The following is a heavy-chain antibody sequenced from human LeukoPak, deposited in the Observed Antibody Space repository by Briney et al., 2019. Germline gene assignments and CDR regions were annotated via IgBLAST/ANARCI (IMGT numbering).Heavy chain of an antibody. CDR3: ARGPRGYSYGPHFGY. Sequence: GASVKVSCKASGYTFTSYGISWVRQAPGQGLEWMGWISAYNGNTNYAQKLQGRVTMTTDTSTSTAYMELRSLRSDDTAVYYCARGPRGYSYGPHFGYWGQGTLVTVSS. V-gene: IGHV1-18*04. D-gene: IGHD5-18*01. CDR1: GYTFTSYG. CDR2: ISAYNGNT. J-gene: IGHJ4*02.